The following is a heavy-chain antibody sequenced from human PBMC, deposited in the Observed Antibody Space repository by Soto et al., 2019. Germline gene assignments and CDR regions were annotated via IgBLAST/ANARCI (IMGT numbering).Heavy chain of an antibody. CDR2: ISNSGSTI. Sequence: QVQLVESGGGLVEPGGSLRLSCAASGFTFSGSSMNWIRQAPGKGLEWVSYISNSGSTIYNADSVKGRFTISRDNAKNSLSLQMNSLRAEDTAVYYCARGRYSGGGPYYFDYWGQGTLVTVSS. CDR3: ARGRYSGGGPYYFDY. J-gene: IGHJ4*02. V-gene: IGHV3-11*01. CDR1: GFTFSGSS. D-gene: IGHD6-19*01.